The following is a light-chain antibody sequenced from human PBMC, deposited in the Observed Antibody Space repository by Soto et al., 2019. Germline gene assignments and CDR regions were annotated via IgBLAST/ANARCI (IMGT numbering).Light chain of an antibody. J-gene: IGLJ1*01. CDR2: DVS. CDR3: CSYAGDYTYV. Sequence: SVLTQPRSVSDSPGQSVTISCTGTSSDVGSYNYVSWFQQHPGKAPRLMIYDVSKRPSGVPDRFSGSKSGSTASLTISGLQADDEADYYCCSYAGDYTYVFGTGTKVTVL. CDR1: SSDVGSYNY. V-gene: IGLV2-11*01.